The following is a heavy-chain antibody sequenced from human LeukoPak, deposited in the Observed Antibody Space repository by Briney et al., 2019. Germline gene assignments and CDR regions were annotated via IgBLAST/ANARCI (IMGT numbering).Heavy chain of an antibody. Sequence: GGSLRLSCAASGFSFSIYGMHWVRQAPGKGLEWLAVISYDGSKKYYAASVKGRFTISRDNSKNTLYLQMNSLRAEATAVYYCARYSGSSFDYWGQGTLVTVSS. CDR2: ISYDGSKK. V-gene: IGHV3-30*03. CDR1: GFSFSIYG. J-gene: IGHJ4*02. D-gene: IGHD6-19*01. CDR3: ARYSGSSFDY.